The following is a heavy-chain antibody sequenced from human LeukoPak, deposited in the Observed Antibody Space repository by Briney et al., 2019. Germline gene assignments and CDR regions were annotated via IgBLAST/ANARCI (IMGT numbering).Heavy chain of an antibody. J-gene: IGHJ3*02. Sequence: QTGGSLRLSCAASGFTFNNYWMSWVRQAPGKGLQWVANIKQDGSQKFYVDSVKGRFTISRDNTKKSLYLQMNSLRAEDTAVYYCAKDRRGGSYYAATLDIWGQGAMVTVSS. CDR2: IKQDGSQK. D-gene: IGHD1-26*01. CDR1: GFTFNNYW. V-gene: IGHV3-7*03. CDR3: AKDRRGGSYYAATLDI.